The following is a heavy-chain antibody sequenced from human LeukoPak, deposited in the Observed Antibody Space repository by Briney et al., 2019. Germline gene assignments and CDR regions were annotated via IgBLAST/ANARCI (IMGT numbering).Heavy chain of an antibody. J-gene: IGHJ5*02. V-gene: IGHV1-2*02. CDR3: ASDYGSGNHLSNWFDP. Sequence: ASVNVSCKASGYTFTGYYMHWVRQAPGQGLEWMGWINPNSGGTDYALKFQGRVTMTRDTSISTAYMELSRLRSDDTAVYYCASDYGSGNHLSNWFDPWGQGTLVTVSS. D-gene: IGHD3-10*01. CDR1: GYTFTGYY. CDR2: INPNSGGT.